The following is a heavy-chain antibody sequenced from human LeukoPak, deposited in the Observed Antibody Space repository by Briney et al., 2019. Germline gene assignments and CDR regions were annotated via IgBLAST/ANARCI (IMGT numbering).Heavy chain of an antibody. CDR2: ISYDGSNK. D-gene: IGHD6-19*01. J-gene: IGHJ4*02. CDR1: GFTFSNYG. Sequence: GGSLRLSCAASGFTFSNYGMHWVRQAPGKGLEWVAVISYDGSNKYYADSVKGRFTISRDNSKNTLYLQMNSLRAEDTAVYYCAKDYPNSSGWYRSGYFDYWGQGTLVTVSS. CDR3: AKDYPNSSGWYRSGYFDY. V-gene: IGHV3-30*18.